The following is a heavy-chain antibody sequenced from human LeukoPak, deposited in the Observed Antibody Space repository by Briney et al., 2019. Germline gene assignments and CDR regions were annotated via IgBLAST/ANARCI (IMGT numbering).Heavy chain of an antibody. J-gene: IGHJ5*02. CDR3: AKSGWHLNWFDP. Sequence: GGSLRLSCAASGFTFSSYAMTWVRQAPGKGLEWVSTISHSGDNTYYADSVKGRFTISRDNSKSTLFLQMNSLRAEDTALYYCAKSGWHLNWFDPWGQGTLVTVSS. D-gene: IGHD6-19*01. CDR1: GFTFSSYA. V-gene: IGHV3-23*01. CDR2: ISHSGDNT.